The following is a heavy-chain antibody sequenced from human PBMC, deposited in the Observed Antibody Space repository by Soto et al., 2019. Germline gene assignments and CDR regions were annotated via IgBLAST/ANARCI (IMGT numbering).Heavy chain of an antibody. J-gene: IGHJ4*02. V-gene: IGHV3-30*04. CDR1: GFTFSSYA. CDR2: ISYDGSNK. CDR3: ASAPTPVAGIDY. D-gene: IGHD6-13*01. Sequence: GGSLRLSCAASGFTFSSYARHWVRQAPGKGLEWVAVISYDGSNKYYADSVKGRFTITRDNSKNTLYLQMNSLTAEDSSGYYCASAPTPVAGIDYWGQGTLVTVSS.